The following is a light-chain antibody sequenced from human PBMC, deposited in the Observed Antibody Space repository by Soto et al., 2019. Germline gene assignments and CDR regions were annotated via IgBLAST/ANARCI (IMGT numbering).Light chain of an antibody. CDR1: QSVSRN. V-gene: IGKV3-15*01. Sequence: EKVMTQSPGTLSVSPGERATLSCRASQSVSRNLAWYHQKPGQAPRLLIYGASTRATGIPARFSGSGSGTEFTLTISSLQSEDFAVHYCQQYNDWPLTFGGGTKVDIK. J-gene: IGKJ4*01. CDR2: GAS. CDR3: QQYNDWPLT.